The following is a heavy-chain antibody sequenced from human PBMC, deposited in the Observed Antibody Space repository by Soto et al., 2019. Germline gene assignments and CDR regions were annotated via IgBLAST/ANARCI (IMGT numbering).Heavy chain of an antibody. Sequence: QVQLVQSGAEVKKPGSSVKVSCKASGVTFSSYAISWVRQAPGQGLEWMGGIIPIFGTANYAQKFQGRVTITADESTSPAYSELSSLRSEDTAVYYCARGSLRVGAISTYHYYYGMDVLGQGTTVTVSS. CDR1: GVTFSSYA. J-gene: IGHJ6*02. CDR3: ARGSLRVGAISTYHYYYGMDV. D-gene: IGHD1-26*01. CDR2: IIPIFGTA. V-gene: IGHV1-69*01.